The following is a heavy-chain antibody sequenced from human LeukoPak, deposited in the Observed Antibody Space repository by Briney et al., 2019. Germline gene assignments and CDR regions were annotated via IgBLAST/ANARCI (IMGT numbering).Heavy chain of an antibody. CDR1: GFTFSSYW. CDR2: IKQDGSEK. CDR3: ASQGGDDYVWGSYRNPAYYYYMDV. Sequence: GGSLRLSCAASGFTFSSYWMSWVRQAPGKGLEWVANIKQDGSEKYYVDSVKGRFTISRDNAKNSLDLQMNSLRAEDTAVYYCASQGGDDYVWGSYRNPAYYYYMDVWGKGTTVTISS. J-gene: IGHJ6*03. D-gene: IGHD3-16*02. V-gene: IGHV3-7*01.